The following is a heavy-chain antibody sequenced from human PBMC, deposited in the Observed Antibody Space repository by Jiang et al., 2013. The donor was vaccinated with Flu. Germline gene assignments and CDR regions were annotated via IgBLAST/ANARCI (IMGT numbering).Heavy chain of an antibody. D-gene: IGHD6-19*01. CDR1: GFTVSSNY. CDR3: ARDPGGIAVAGTSGGDY. CDR2: IYSGGST. J-gene: IGHJ4*02. Sequence: RLSCAASGFTVSSNYMSWVRQAPGKGLEWVSVIYSGGSTYYADSVKGRFTISRDNSKNTLYLQMNSLRAEDTAVYYCARDPGGIAVAGTSGGDYWGQGTLVTVSS. V-gene: IGHV3-66*01.